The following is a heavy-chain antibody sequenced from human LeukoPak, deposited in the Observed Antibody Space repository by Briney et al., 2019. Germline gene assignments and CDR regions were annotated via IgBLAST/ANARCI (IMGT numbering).Heavy chain of an antibody. V-gene: IGHV3-30-3*01. Sequence: GGSLRLSCAASGFTFSSYAMHWVRQAPGRGLEWVAVISYDGSNKYYADSVKGRFTISRDNSKNTLYLQMNSLRAEDTAVYYCAREYSSSSDYWGQGTLVTVSS. J-gene: IGHJ4*02. CDR2: ISYDGSNK. CDR3: AREYSSSSDY. CDR1: GFTFSSYA. D-gene: IGHD6-6*01.